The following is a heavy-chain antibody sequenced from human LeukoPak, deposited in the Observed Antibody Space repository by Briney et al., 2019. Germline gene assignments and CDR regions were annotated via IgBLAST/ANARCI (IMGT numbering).Heavy chain of an antibody. V-gene: IGHV1-69*05. CDR3: ASGDYCSNTSCYNGAFDI. CDR1: GGTFSSYA. D-gene: IGHD2-2*01. Sequence: ASVTVSCTASGGTFSSYAISWVRQAPGQGLEWMGGIIPMFRTPKYAQKFQGRVTITTDEFTSTEYMELSSLGPEDTAVYYCASGDYCSNTSCYNGAFDIWGQGTMVTVSS. J-gene: IGHJ3*02. CDR2: IIPMFRTP.